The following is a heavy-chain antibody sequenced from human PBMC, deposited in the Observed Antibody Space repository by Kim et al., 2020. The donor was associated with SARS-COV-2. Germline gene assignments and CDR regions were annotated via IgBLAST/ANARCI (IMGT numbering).Heavy chain of an antibody. CDR2: ISSSSSTI. Sequence: GGSLRLSCAASGFTFSSYSMNWVRQAPGKGLEWVSYISSSSSTIYYADSVKGRFTISRDNAKNSLYLQMNSLRAEDTAVYYCASGRSLAWFDPWGQGTLVTVSS. CDR1: GFTFSSYS. J-gene: IGHJ5*02. D-gene: IGHD2-15*01. V-gene: IGHV3-48*04. CDR3: ASGRSLAWFDP.